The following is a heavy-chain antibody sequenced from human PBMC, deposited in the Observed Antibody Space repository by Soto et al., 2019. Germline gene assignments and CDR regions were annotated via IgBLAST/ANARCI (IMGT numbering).Heavy chain of an antibody. CDR3: ATGLAAMAVAGTGPFDF. Sequence: EVQLLESGGNLVQPGGSLRLSCAASGFNFRSYAMSWVRQAPGKGLEWLSAISGGGSTTYFADSVKGRFNSSRDNSKNTRYLQMTDLRAEDTGVYFCATGLAAMAVAGTGPFDFWGEGKLVTVSS. CDR2: ISGGGSTT. CDR1: GFNFRSYA. J-gene: IGHJ4*02. D-gene: IGHD6-19*01. V-gene: IGHV3-23*01.